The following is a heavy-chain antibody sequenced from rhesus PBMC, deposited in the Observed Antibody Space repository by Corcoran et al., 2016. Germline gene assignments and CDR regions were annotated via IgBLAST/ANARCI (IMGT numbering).Heavy chain of an antibody. J-gene: IGHJ4*01. D-gene: IGHD4-29*01. CDR3: ARQDYGNNYYYLDY. CDR2: IYGTIESS. Sequence: QVQLQESGPGLVKPSETLSLTCTVSGDSISDPYYWHCIRPPPVEVLEWIGRIYGTIESSNYNTYLKSRGTISKDTSKNQFSLDRYSVTAADTAVYCCARQDYGNNYYYLDYWGQGVLVTVSS. V-gene: IGHV4-143*01. CDR1: GDSISDPYY.